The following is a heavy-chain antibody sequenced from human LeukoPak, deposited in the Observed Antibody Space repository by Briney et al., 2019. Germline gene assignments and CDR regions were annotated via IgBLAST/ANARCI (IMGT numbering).Heavy chain of an antibody. J-gene: IGHJ4*02. CDR3: ARDRYYGSGSYALDY. V-gene: IGHV4-61*01. CDR2: IYYSGST. D-gene: IGHD3-10*01. Sequence: SETLSLTCTVSGGSVSSGSYYWSWIRQPPGKGPEWIGHIYYSGSTNYNPSLKSRVTISVDTSKNQFSLKMSSVTAADTAVYYCARDRYYGSGSYALDYWGQGTLVTVSS. CDR1: GGSVSSGSYY.